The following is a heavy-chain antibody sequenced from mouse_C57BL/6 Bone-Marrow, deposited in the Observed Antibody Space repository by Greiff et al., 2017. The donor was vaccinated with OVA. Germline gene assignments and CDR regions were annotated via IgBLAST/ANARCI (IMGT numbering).Heavy chain of an antibody. Sequence: EVQLQQSGPVLVKPGASVKMSCKASGYTFTDYYMNWVKQSHGKSLEWIGVINPYNGGTSYNQKFKGKATLTVDTSSSTAYMELNSLTSEDSAVYYCARWNMEGGFDYWGQGTTLTVSS. CDR2: INPYNGGT. J-gene: IGHJ2*01. V-gene: IGHV1-19*01. CDR1: GYTFTDYY. CDR3: ARWNMEGGFDY. D-gene: IGHD1-1*02.